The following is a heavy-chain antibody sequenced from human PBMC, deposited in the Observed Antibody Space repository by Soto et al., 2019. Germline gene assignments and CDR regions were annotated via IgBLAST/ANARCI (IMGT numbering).Heavy chain of an antibody. Sequence: LETLSLTCAVTGGSRNTSDWWSWVRQPPGKGLEWIGEIYHSGSYNYNPSLKSRVTMSLDKSNNLFSLKLNSVTAADRSIYYCATGPGNSSRCFDNWGQGTLVTVSS. V-gene: IGHV4-4*02. D-gene: IGHD6-13*01. CDR2: IYHSGSY. CDR1: GGSRNTSDW. CDR3: ATGPGNSSRCFDN. J-gene: IGHJ4*02.